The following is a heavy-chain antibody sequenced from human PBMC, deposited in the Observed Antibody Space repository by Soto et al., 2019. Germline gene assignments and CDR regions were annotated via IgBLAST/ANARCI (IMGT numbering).Heavy chain of an antibody. J-gene: IGHJ6*02. CDR3: ARTARTDYILTGYHTPRFYYYGMDV. CDR2: IHHSGTT. Sequence: SETLSLTCTVYGGSFSSFYWSWIRQSPGKGLEWIGEIHHSGTTNYNPSLKSRVTISVDTSKNQFSLKLSSVTAADTAVYYCARTARTDYILTGYHTPRFYYYGMDVWGQGTTVTVLL. V-gene: IGHV4-34*01. D-gene: IGHD3-9*01. CDR1: GGSFSSFY.